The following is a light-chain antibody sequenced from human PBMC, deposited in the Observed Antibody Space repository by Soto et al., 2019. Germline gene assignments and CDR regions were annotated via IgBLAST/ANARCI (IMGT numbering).Light chain of an antibody. CDR2: KPS. Sequence: IQMTQSPSTLSASVGDRVTITCRASQSISRLLAWYQQKPGKDPKLLIYKPSSLKSGVPSRFSGSVSGKEFTLTISSRQPDDFATYYCEQYNSYWAFGQGTKVEI. CDR1: QSISRL. J-gene: IGKJ1*01. CDR3: EQYNSYWA. V-gene: IGKV1-5*03.